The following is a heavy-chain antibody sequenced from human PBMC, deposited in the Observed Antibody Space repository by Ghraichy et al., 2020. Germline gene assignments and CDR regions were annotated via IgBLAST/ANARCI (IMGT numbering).Heavy chain of an antibody. Sequence: SETLSLTCSVSGGSISSSSYFWGWLRQPPGKGLEWIGSIYYTGSTYYTPSLKSRVTISVDTSKNQFFLRVNSVTAADTAVYYCVSYSSTSYYYGLDVWGQGTTVTVSS. D-gene: IGHD6-13*01. CDR1: GGSISSSSYF. CDR3: VSYSSTSYYYGLDV. J-gene: IGHJ6*02. V-gene: IGHV4-39*01. CDR2: IYYTGST.